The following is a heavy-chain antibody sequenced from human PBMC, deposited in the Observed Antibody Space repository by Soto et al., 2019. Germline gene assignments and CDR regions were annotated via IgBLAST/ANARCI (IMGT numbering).Heavy chain of an antibody. CDR2: TNSDGSDT. CDR3: ARDRGGSLLVY. J-gene: IGHJ4*02. D-gene: IGHD6-19*01. Sequence: EVQLVESGGGLVQPGGSLRLSCAASGFTFSTYWMYWVRQAPGKGLVWVSRTNSDGSDTSYADSVKGRFTISRDNAKNTLYLHRNSLRAEDTAVYSGARDRGGSLLVYWGQGTLVTVSS. V-gene: IGHV3-74*01. CDR1: GFTFSTYW.